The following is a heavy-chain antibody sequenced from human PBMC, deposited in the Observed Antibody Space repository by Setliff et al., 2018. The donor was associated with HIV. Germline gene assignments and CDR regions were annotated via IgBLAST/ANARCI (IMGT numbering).Heavy chain of an antibody. CDR2: IYYTGTT. J-gene: IGHJ5*02. CDR1: GGSINTGGYY. Sequence: SETLSLTCVVSGGSINTGGYYWTWIRQVPGKGLEWIGSIYYTGTTNYNPSLESRLTISIDTSQNHFSLKLTSVTAADTALYFCSKGTYYKGLDPWGQGTQVTVSS. CDR3: SKGTYYKGLDP. V-gene: IGHV4-31*11. D-gene: IGHD3-10*01.